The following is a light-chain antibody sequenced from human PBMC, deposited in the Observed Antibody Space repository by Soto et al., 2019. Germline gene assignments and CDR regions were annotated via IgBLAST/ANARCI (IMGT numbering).Light chain of an antibody. CDR3: QQHNNWPPWT. CDR2: GAS. V-gene: IGKV3-15*01. Sequence: EIVMTQSPATLSVSPGERATLSCRASQSVGSNLAWYQQKPGQAPRLLIYGASTRATGMPARFSGSGSGTEFTLTISSLQSEDFAVYYCQQHNNWPPWTFGQGTKVDIK. CDR1: QSVGSN. J-gene: IGKJ1*01.